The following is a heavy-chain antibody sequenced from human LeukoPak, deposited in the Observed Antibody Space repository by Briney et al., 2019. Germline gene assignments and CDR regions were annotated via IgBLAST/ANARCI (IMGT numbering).Heavy chain of an antibody. CDR1: GYTFTSYA. D-gene: IGHD6-19*01. J-gene: IGHJ4*02. Sequence: ASVKVSCKASGYTFTSYAMHWVRQAPGQRLEWMGWINAGNGNTKYSQKFQGRVTITRDTSASTAYMEPSSLRSEDTAVYYCARIQYSSGWYDYWGQGTLVTVSS. V-gene: IGHV1-3*01. CDR2: INAGNGNT. CDR3: ARIQYSSGWYDY.